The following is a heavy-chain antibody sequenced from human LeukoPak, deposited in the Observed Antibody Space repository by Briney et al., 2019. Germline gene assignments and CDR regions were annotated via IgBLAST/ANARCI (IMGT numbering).Heavy chain of an antibody. CDR1: GFTFSSYS. CDR2: IRYDGSNK. J-gene: IGHJ4*02. V-gene: IGHV3-30*02. D-gene: IGHD3-10*01. Sequence: GGSLRLSCAASGFTFSSYSMNWVRQAPGKGLEWVAFIRYDGSNKYYADSVKGRFTISRDISKNTLYLQMNSLRAEDRAVYDCTKDQANALLRVGELIRKSKDGHFDYWGQGTLVTVSS. CDR3: TKDQANALLRVGELIRKSKDGHFDY.